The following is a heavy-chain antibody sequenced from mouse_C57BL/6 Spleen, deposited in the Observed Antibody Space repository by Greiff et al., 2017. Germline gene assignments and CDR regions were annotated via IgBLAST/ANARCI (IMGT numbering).Heavy chain of an antibody. J-gene: IGHJ4*01. D-gene: IGHD1-1*01. CDR3: ARVTTVDYYAMDY. CDR2: IDPSDSET. CDR1: GYTFTSYW. V-gene: IGHV1-52*01. Sequence: QVQLQHPGAELVRPGSSVKLSCKASGYTFTSYWMHWVKQRPIQGLEWIGNIDPSDSETHYNQKFKDKATLTVDKSSSTAYMQLSSLTSEDSAVYYCARVTTVDYYAMDYWGQGTSVTVSS.